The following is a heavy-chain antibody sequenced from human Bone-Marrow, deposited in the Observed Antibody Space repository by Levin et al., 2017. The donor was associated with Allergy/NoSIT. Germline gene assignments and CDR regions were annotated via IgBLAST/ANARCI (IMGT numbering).Heavy chain of an antibody. V-gene: IGHV1-2*02. CDR3: ARVGGSSSWHWYFDR. CDR1: GYTFTGYY. J-gene: IGHJ2*01. D-gene: IGHD6-13*01. CDR2: INPNSGGT. Sequence: ASVKVSCKASGYTFTGYYMHWVRQAPGQGLEWMGWINPNSGGTNYAQKFQGRVTMTRDTSISTAYMELSRLRSDDTAVYYCARVGGSSSWHWYFDRWGRGTLVTVSS.